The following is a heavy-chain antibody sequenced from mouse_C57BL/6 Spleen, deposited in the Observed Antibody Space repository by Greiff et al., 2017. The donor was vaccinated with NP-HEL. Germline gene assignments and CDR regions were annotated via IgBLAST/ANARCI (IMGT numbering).Heavy chain of an antibody. Sequence: DVQLVESEGGLVQPGSSMKLSCTASGFTFSDYYMAWVRQVPEKGLEWVANINYDGSSTYYLDTLKSRFIISRDNAKNILYLQMSSLKSEDTATYYCARVYDAEGNAMDYWGQGTSVTVSS. D-gene: IGHD2-1*01. V-gene: IGHV5-16*01. CDR3: ARVYDAEGNAMDY. CDR2: INYDGSST. J-gene: IGHJ4*01. CDR1: GFTFSDYY.